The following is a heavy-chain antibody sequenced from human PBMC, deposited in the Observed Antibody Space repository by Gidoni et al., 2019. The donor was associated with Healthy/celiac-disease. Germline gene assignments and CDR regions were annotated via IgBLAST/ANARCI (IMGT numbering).Heavy chain of an antibody. J-gene: IGHJ6*02. CDR2: IYPGDSDT. Sequence: LEWMGIIYPGDSDTRYRPSFQGQVTISAAKSISTAYLQWSSLKASDTAMYYCASSSVWGYYSYGMDVWGQGTTVTVSS. V-gene: IGHV5-51*01. CDR3: ASSSVWGYYSYGMDV. D-gene: IGHD6-19*01.